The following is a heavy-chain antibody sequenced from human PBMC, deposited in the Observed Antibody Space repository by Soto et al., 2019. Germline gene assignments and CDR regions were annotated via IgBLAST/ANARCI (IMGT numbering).Heavy chain of an antibody. CDR3: ARVVSGDYSFFFAY. Sequence: QVQLVQSGAEVKKPGSSVKVSCKASGGTFSRYAISWVRQAPGQGLEWMGGIIPIFGTAKYAQKFQGRVTITADESTTTAYMELSSLTSEDTAVYYCARVVSGDYSFFFAYWGQGPLVTVSS. J-gene: IGHJ4*02. CDR2: IIPIFGTA. D-gene: IGHD4-17*01. CDR1: GGTFSRYA. V-gene: IGHV1-69*12.